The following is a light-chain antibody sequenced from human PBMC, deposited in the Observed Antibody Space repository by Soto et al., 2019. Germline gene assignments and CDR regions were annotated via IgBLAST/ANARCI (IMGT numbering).Light chain of an antibody. CDR3: QQFNSNPQT. CDR2: GAS. J-gene: IGKJ2*01. CDR1: QGISGY. Sequence: IQLTQSPSSLSASVGDRVTITCRASQGISGYLAWYQQKPGKGPKLLIYGASTLQSGVPSRFSGSGSGTDFTPTISTLRPEVFAPYYGQQFNSNPQTVRRATKLEIK. V-gene: IGKV1-9*01.